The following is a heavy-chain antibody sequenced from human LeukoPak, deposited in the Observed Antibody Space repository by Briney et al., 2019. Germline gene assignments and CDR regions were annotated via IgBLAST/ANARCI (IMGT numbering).Heavy chain of an antibody. V-gene: IGHV3-7*01. D-gene: IGHD5-12*01. J-gene: IGHJ4*02. Sequence: PGGSLRLSCAVSTFSFNTYWMTWIRQAPGKGLGWVAHINQDGSEKYYVDSVKGRFTISRDNAKNSLYLQMNSLRAEDTAVYYCAKGVYTGSAYFDYWGQGTLVTVSS. CDR2: INQDGSEK. CDR3: AKGVYTGSAYFDY. CDR1: TFSFNTYW.